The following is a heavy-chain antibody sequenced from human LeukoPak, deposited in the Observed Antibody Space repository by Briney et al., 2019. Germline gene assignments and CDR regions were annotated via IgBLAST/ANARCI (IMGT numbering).Heavy chain of an antibody. D-gene: IGHD4-17*01. CDR2: INDSRST. V-gene: IGHV4-34*01. CDR3: ARDSLGGDYWYFDL. Sequence: KPSETLSLTCAVHGGSFNGYYWSWIRQPPGKGLEWIGEINDSRSTKYNPSLKSRVTISVDTSKNQFSLKLNSVTAADTAVYYCARDSLGGDYWYFDLWGRGTLVTVSS. J-gene: IGHJ2*01. CDR1: GGSFNGYY.